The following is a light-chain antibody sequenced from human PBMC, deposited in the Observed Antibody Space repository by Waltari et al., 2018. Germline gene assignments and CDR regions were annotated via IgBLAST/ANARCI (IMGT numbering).Light chain of an antibody. Sequence: QSALTQPASVSGSPGPSITISCTGTTRDVGFYIYVSWYQQHPGKAPQLIIYDVFARPSGVSNRFSGSKSGNTASLTISGLLAEDEADYYCNSYTGSSSWVFGGGTKLTVL. V-gene: IGLV2-14*03. CDR3: NSYTGSSSWV. CDR2: DVF. CDR1: TRDVGFYIY. J-gene: IGLJ3*02.